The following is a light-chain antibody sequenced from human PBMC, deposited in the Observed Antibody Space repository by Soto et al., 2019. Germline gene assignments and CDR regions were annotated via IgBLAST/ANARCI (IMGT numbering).Light chain of an antibody. V-gene: IGKV1-39*01. CDR3: QQSYNTPPEYT. J-gene: IGKJ2*01. Sequence: DIQMTQSPSSLSASVGDRVTIACRASQNINSYLNWYQQKPGKAPKLLIYAASRLQSGVPSRFSGSGSGTDFTLTISSLQPEDFATYYCQQSYNTPPEYTFGQGTKLEIK. CDR2: AAS. CDR1: QNINSY.